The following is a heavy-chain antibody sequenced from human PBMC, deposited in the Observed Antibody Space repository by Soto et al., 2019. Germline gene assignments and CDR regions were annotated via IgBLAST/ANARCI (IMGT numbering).Heavy chain of an antibody. CDR3: VTDGKKTLRDWFDP. Sequence: XETLSLTCTVSGASISGFYWSWIRKSAGKGLEWIGRIYATGTTDYNPSLKSRVMMSVDTSKKQFSLKLRSVTAADTAVYYCVTDGKKTLRDWFDPWGQGISVTVSS. J-gene: IGHJ5*02. CDR2: IYATGTT. D-gene: IGHD1-1*01. V-gene: IGHV4-4*07. CDR1: GASISGFY.